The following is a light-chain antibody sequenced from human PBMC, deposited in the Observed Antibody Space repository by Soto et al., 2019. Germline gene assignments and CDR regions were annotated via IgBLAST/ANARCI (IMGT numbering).Light chain of an antibody. CDR1: HSVSSR. J-gene: IGKJ4*01. CDR3: KHYNNWKLN. V-gene: IGKV3-15*01. CDR2: GAS. Sequence: IVMTQSPATLSVSPGERATLSCRASHSVSSRLAWYQQKPGQAPRLLIYGASTRATGLPARFSGSGSGTEFTLTISSLQSEDFAVYYCKHYNNWKLNFGGGTKVDIK.